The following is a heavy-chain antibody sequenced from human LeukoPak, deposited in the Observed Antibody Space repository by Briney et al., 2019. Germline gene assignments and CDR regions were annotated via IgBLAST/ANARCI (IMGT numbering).Heavy chain of an antibody. CDR2: INHSGST. CDR3: ARPRRYDSSGYYSTTRAEYFQH. CDR1: GGSFSGYY. D-gene: IGHD3-22*01. Sequence: SETLSLTCAVYGGSFSGYYWSWIRQPPGEGLEWIGEINHSGSTNYNPSLKSRVTISVDTSKNQFSLKLSSVTAADTAVYYCARPRRYDSSGYYSTTRAEYFQHWGQGTLVTVSS. V-gene: IGHV4-34*01. J-gene: IGHJ1*01.